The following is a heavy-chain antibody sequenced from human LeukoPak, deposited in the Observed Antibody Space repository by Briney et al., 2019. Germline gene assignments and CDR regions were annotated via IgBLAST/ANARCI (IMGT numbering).Heavy chain of an antibody. J-gene: IGHJ4*02. CDR2: ISSSSSYI. Sequence: PGGSLRLSCAASGFTFSSYSMNWVRQAPGKGLEWVSSISSSSSYIYYADSVKGRFTISRDNAKNSLYLQMNSLRAEDTAVYYCARDSPTVTNQAIDYWGQGTLVTVSS. CDR3: ARDSPTVTNQAIDY. CDR1: GFTFSSYS. V-gene: IGHV3-21*01. D-gene: IGHD4-17*01.